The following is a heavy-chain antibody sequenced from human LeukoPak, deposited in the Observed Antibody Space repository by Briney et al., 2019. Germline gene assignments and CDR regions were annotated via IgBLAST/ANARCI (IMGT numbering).Heavy chain of an antibody. CDR3: AREGDTWYYFDY. J-gene: IGHJ4*02. D-gene: IGHD5-18*01. V-gene: IGHV3-21*01. CDR1: EFTFSSYS. Sequence: GGSLRLSCAASEFTFSSYSMNWVRQAPGKGLEWVSSITSNSRYTYYADSVKGRFTISRDNAKNSLYLQMNSLRAEDTAVYYCAREGDTWYYFDYWGQGTLVTVSS. CDR2: ITSNSRYT.